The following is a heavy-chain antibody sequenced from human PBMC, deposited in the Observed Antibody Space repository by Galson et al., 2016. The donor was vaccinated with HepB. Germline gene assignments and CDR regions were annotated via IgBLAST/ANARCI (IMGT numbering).Heavy chain of an antibody. CDR1: RYTFTSYG. V-gene: IGHV1-18*01. CDR3: AREARSRWYGMDV. J-gene: IGHJ6*02. D-gene: IGHD6-13*01. Sequence: SVKVSCKASRYTFTSYGISWVRQAPGQGLEWMGWISAYNGNTNYAQKFQGRVTMTTDTSTRTVYMELRSLRSDDTAVYYCAREARSRWYGMDVWGQGTTVTVSS. CDR2: ISAYNGNT.